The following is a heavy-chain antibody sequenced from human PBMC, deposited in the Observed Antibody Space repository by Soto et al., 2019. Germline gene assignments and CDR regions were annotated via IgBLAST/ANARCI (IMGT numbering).Heavy chain of an antibody. V-gene: IGHV1-69*01. CDR2: IIPLFGSP. CDR3: ALTLAFYGGNCYLPNFDT. J-gene: IGHJ4*02. CDR1: GGTCTNYD. Sequence: QVQLVQSGTEVQKPGSSVKLSCKTSGGTCTNYDISWVRQAPGQGLEWMGGIIPLFGSPHYSPKFEGRVTITADEVSTTAHLELSSLRFDDTAVYICALTLAFYGGNCYLPNFDTWAQGTLVIVPS. D-gene: IGHD3-10*01.